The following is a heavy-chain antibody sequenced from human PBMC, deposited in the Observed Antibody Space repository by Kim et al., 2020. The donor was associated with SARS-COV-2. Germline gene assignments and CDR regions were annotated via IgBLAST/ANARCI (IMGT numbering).Heavy chain of an antibody. D-gene: IGHD2-2*01. CDR3: TTVPGFCSSNSCD. CDR1: GFTFSNAW. Sequence: GGSLRLSCAASGFTFSNAWMNWVRQAPGKGLEWVGRIRSKTDGGTTDYAAPVKGRFTISRNDSKNTLHLQKNSLKTEDAAVYYCTTVPGFCSSNSCDWGQGTLVTVSS. CDR2: IRSKTDGGTT. V-gene: IGHV3-15*01. J-gene: IGHJ4*02.